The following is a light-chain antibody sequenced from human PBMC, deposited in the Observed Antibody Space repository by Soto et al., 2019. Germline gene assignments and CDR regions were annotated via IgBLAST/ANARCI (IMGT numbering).Light chain of an antibody. Sequence: QSALTQPASVSGSPGQSITISCIGTSSDLGYNYVSWYHQHTGKAPQLMIYGVSNRVSGVSDRFSASNSGNAASLTISWLQADDAADYCCCSYRSVNSVIFGGGTKLTVL. CDR3: CSYRSVNSVI. V-gene: IGLV2-14*03. CDR2: GVS. J-gene: IGLJ2*01. CDR1: SSDLGYNY.